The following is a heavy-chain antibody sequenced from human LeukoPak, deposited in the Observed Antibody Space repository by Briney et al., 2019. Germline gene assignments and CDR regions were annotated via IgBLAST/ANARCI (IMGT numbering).Heavy chain of an antibody. V-gene: IGHV3-49*04. CDR3: TRGSRYCDSTSCPYYYMDV. CDR1: GFTFGDYA. Sequence: GRSLRLSCTAAGFTFGDYAMSWVRQAPGKGLEWVGFIRSKVYGGTTEYAASVKGRFTISRDDSKSIAYLQMNSLKTEDTAVYYCTRGSRYCDSTSCPYYYMDVWGKGTTVTVSS. CDR2: IRSKVYGGTT. D-gene: IGHD2-2*01. J-gene: IGHJ6*03.